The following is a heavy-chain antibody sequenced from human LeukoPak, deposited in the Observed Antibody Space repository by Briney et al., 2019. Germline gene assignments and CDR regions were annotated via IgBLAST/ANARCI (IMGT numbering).Heavy chain of an antibody. J-gene: IGHJ4*02. CDR3: ARVKDYYDSSGYDYYFDY. V-gene: IGHV4-30-2*01. CDR1: GGSISSGGYS. D-gene: IGHD3-22*01. CDR2: IYHSGST. Sequence: PSETLSLTCAVSGGSISSGGYSWSWIRQPPGKGLEWIGYIYHSGSTYYNPSLKSRVTISVDRSKNQFSLKLSSVTAADTAVYYCARVKDYYDSSGYDYYFDYWGQGTLVTVSS.